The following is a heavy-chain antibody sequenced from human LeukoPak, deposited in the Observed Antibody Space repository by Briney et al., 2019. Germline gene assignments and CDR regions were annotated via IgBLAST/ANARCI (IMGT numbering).Heavy chain of an antibody. Sequence: GGSLRLSCAASGFTVSSNYMSWVRQAPGKGLEWVSLIYSGGSTYYADSVKGRFTISRDNSRNTLYLQMNSLRAEDTAVYYCARDSPPRITMVRGVDAFDIWGQGTMVTVSS. J-gene: IGHJ3*02. CDR1: GFTVSSNY. D-gene: IGHD3-10*01. CDR3: ARDSPPRITMVRGVDAFDI. CDR2: IYSGGST. V-gene: IGHV3-53*01.